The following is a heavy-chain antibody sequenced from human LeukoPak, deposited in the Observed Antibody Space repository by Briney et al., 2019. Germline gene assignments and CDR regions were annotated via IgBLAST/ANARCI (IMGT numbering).Heavy chain of an antibody. CDR1: GFTFDDYA. D-gene: IGHD3-22*01. J-gene: IGHJ3*02. Sequence: PGGSLRLSCAASGFTFDDYAMHWVRQAPGKGLEWVSLISGDGGSTYYADSVKGRFTISRDNSKNSLYLQMNSLRTEDTAVYYCAKELESSGYYYGSAFDIWGQGTMVTVSS. CDR3: AKELESSGYYYGSAFDI. V-gene: IGHV3-43*02. CDR2: ISGDGGST.